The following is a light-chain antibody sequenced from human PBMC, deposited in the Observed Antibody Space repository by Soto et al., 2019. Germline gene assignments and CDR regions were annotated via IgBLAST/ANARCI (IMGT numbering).Light chain of an antibody. CDR1: RRAVGGYNY. V-gene: IGLV2-14*01. CDR3: SSYTSSSTLV. Sequence: QSVLAQPASVSGAPGQSITISCTGTRRAVGGYNYVSWYQQHPGKAPKLMIYDVSNRPSGVSNRFSGSKSGNTASLTISGLQAEDEADYYCSSYTSSSTLVFGTGTKVTVL. CDR2: DVS. J-gene: IGLJ1*01.